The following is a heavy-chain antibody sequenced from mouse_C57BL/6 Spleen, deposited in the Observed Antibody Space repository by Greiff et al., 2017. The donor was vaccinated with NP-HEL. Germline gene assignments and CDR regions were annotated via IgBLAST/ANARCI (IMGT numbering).Heavy chain of an antibody. V-gene: IGHV5-4*01. D-gene: IGHD2-2*01. Sequence: EVKLAESGGGLVKPGGSLKLSCAASGFTFSSYAMSWVRQTPEKRLEWVATISDGGSYTYYPDNVKGRFTISRDNAKNNLYLQMSHLKSEDTAMYYCAREEGLRRSFAYWGQGTLVTVSA. J-gene: IGHJ3*01. CDR1: GFTFSSYA. CDR2: ISDGGSYT. CDR3: AREEGLRRSFAY.